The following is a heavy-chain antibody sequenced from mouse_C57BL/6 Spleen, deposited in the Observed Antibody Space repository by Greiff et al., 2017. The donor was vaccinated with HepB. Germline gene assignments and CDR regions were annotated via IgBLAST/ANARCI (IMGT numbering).Heavy chain of an antibody. V-gene: IGHV2-2*01. D-gene: IGHD1-1*01. Sequence: QVQLKESGPGLVQPSQSLSITCTVSGFSLTSYGVHWVRQSPGKGLEWLGVIWSGGSTDYNAAFISRLSISKDNSKSQVFLKMNSLQADDTAIYYCARNRDYYGSSYGFDYWGQGTTLTVSS. CDR2: IWSGGST. CDR3: ARNRDYYGSSYGFDY. J-gene: IGHJ2*01. CDR1: GFSLTSYG.